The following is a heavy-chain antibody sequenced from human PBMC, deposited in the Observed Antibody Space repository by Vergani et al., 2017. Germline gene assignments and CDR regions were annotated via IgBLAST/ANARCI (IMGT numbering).Heavy chain of an antibody. CDR3: AREGHYDFWSGYYRYYYYYMDV. CDR1: GYTFTSYY. V-gene: IGHV1-46*01. J-gene: IGHJ6*03. CDR2: INPSGGST. Sequence: QVQLVQSGAEVKKPGASVKVSCKASGYTFTSYYMHWVRQAPGQGLEWMGIINPSGGSTSYAQKFQGRVTITRDTSASTAYMELSSLRSEDTAVYYCAREGHYDFWSGYYRYYYYYMDVWGKGTTVTVSS. D-gene: IGHD3-3*01.